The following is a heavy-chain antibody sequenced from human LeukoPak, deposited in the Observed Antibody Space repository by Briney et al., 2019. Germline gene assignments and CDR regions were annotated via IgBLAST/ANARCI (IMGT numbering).Heavy chain of an antibody. D-gene: IGHD6-19*01. CDR1: GYSFTSYW. CDR2: IYPGDSDT. V-gene: IGHV5-51*01. CDR3: ARQLSDSSGWYPGHY. Sequence: GESLKISCKGSGYSFTSYWIGWVRQMPGKGLEWMGIIYPGDSDTRYSPSFQGQVTISADKSISTAYLQWSSLKAPDTAMYYCARQLSDSSGWYPGHYWGQGTLVTVSS. J-gene: IGHJ4*02.